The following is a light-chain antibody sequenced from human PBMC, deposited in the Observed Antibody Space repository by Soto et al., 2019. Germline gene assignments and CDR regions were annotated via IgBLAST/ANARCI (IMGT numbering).Light chain of an antibody. CDR3: QSYDNSLTGWV. V-gene: IGLV1-40*01. CDR2: GNN. J-gene: IGLJ3*02. Sequence: QSVLTQPPSVSGAPGQRVTISCTGSSSNIGAGYDVHWYQQLPGTAPKLLIYGNNNRPSGVPDRFSGSKSGTSASLAITGLQAEDEADYYCQSYDNSLTGWVFGGWTKLTVL. CDR1: SSNIGAGYD.